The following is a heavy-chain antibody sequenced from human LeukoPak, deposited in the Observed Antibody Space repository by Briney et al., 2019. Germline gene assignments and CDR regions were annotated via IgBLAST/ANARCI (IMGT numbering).Heavy chain of an antibody. Sequence: ASVKVSCKASGYTFTSYGISWVRQAPGQGLEWVGWISAHNGNTKNAQKVQGRVTMTTDTSTRTAYMELRSLRSDDTAVYYCARDRGYSGYAEYYFDYWGQGTLVTVSS. CDR1: GYTFTSYG. CDR2: ISAHNGNT. V-gene: IGHV1-18*01. CDR3: ARDRGYSGYAEYYFDY. D-gene: IGHD5-12*01. J-gene: IGHJ4*02.